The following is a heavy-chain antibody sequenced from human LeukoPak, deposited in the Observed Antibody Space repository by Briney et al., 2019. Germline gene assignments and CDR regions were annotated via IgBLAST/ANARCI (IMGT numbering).Heavy chain of an antibody. D-gene: IGHD2-8*01. CDR3: ARGPRYCTNGVCALPYNWFDP. CDR1: GGTFISYA. Sequence: SVTVSFKASGGTFISYAISWVRQAPGQGLEWMGGIIPIFGTANYAQKFQGRVTITADESTSTAYMELSSLRSEDTAVYYCARGPRYCTNGVCALPYNWFDPWGQGTLVTVSS. J-gene: IGHJ5*02. V-gene: IGHV1-69*13. CDR2: IIPIFGTA.